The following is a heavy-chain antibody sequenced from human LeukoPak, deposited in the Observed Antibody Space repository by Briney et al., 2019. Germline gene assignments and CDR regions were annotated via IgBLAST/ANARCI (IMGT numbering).Heavy chain of an antibody. J-gene: IGHJ6*03. Sequence: ASVKVSCKASGYTFTSYDINWVRQATGQGLEWMGWMSPNSGNTGYAQKFQGRVTMTRNTSISTAYMELSSLRSEDTAVYYCARGRQVLRFLEWLPRRYYYYMDVWGKGTTVTVSS. CDR2: MSPNSGNT. CDR3: ARGRQVLRFLEWLPRRYYYYMDV. D-gene: IGHD3-3*01. CDR1: GYTFTSYD. V-gene: IGHV1-8*01.